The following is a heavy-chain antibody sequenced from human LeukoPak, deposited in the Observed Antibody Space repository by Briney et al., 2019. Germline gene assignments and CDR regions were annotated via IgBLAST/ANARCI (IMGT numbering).Heavy chain of an antibody. V-gene: IGHV3-66*02. D-gene: IGHD3-22*01. Sequence: GGSLRLSCAASGFTVSSNYMSWVRQAPGKGLEWASVIYSGGSTYHADSVKGRFTISRDNSKNTLYLQMNSLRAEDTAVYYCARDHSYDSSNYFDYWGQGTLVTVSS. CDR2: IYSGGST. J-gene: IGHJ4*02. CDR1: GFTVSSNY. CDR3: ARDHSYDSSNYFDY.